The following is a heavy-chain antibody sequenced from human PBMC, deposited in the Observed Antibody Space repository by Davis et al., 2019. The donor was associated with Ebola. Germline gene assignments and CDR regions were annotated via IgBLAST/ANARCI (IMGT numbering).Heavy chain of an antibody. CDR3: ARDGQFGAFSVYNYYGMDV. CDR1: GFTFNSYG. Sequence: GESLKISCAASGFTFNSYGMHWVRQAPGKGLEWVAVIFYDGSEKFYADSVRGRFTISRDNSKSTLYLQMNSLRAEDTAVYYCARDGQFGAFSVYNYYGMDVWGQGTTVTVSS. CDR2: IFYDGSEK. D-gene: IGHD3-3*01. J-gene: IGHJ6*02. V-gene: IGHV3-33*08.